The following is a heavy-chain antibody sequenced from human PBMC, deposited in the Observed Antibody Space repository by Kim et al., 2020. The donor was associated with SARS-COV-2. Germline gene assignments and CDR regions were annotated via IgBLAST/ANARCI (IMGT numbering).Heavy chain of an antibody. V-gene: IGHV1-69*13. CDR3: ARGGYYDSSGLTLYYYYYGMDV. D-gene: IGHD3-22*01. CDR1: GGTFSSYA. J-gene: IGHJ6*02. CDR2: IIPIFGTA. Sequence: SVKVSCKASGGTFSSYAISWVRQAPGQGLEWMGGIIPIFGTANYAQKFQGRVTITADESTSTAYMELSSLRSEETAVYYCARGGYYDSSGLTLYYYYYGMDVWGQGTTVTVSS.